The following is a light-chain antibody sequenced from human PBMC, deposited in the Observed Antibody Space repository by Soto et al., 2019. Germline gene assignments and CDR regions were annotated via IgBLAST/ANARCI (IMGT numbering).Light chain of an antibody. J-gene: IGKJ3*01. Sequence: EIVMTQSPAPLSVSPGERVTLSCRASQSINSDLAWYQQKPGQAPRLLIYDASTRATGIPARFSGSGSGTEFTLAISSLQSEDFAVYYCQQYNNWPFTFGPGTKVDIK. CDR3: QQYNNWPFT. V-gene: IGKV3-15*01. CDR2: DAS. CDR1: QSINSD.